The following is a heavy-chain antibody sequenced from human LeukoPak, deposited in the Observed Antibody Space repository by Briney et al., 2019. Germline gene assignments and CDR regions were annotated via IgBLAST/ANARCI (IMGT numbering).Heavy chain of an antibody. D-gene: IGHD3-10*01. CDR3: ARGRNRHYYGSGSYGFDP. CDR1: GGSFSGYY. J-gene: IGHJ5*02. Sequence: PSETLSLTCAVYGGSFSGYYWSWIRQPPGKGLEWIGEINHSGSTNYNPSLKSRVTISVDTSKNQFSLKLSSVTAADTAVYYCARGRNRHYYGSGSYGFDPWGQGTLVTVSS. V-gene: IGHV4-34*01. CDR2: INHSGST.